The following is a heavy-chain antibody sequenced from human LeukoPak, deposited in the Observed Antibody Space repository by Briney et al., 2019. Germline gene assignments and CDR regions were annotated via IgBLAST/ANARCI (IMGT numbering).Heavy chain of an antibody. D-gene: IGHD2-15*01. J-gene: IGHJ3*02. Sequence: PGGSLRLSCAASGFTSSTYAMSWVRQAPGKGLEWVSDLRGSGTDTYYADSVRGRFTISRDNSKNTLYLQMNSLRAEDTAVYYCARDGVNCSGAGCYSFFAFDIWGQGTMVIVSS. V-gene: IGHV3-23*01. CDR3: ARDGVNCSGAGCYSFFAFDI. CDR1: GFTSSTYA. CDR2: LRGSGTDT.